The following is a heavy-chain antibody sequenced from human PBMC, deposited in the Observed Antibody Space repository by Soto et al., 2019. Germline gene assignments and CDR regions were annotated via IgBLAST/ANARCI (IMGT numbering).Heavy chain of an antibody. Sequence: VKVSCKASGGTFSSYAISWVRQAPGQGLEWMGGIIPIFGTANYAQKFQGRVTITADKSTSTAYMELSSLRSEETAVYYCDYSGYDPSWFDTWGQGTLVTVSS. D-gene: IGHD5-12*01. CDR1: GGTFSSYA. V-gene: IGHV1-69*06. CDR3: DYSGYDPSWFDT. J-gene: IGHJ5*02. CDR2: IIPIFGTA.